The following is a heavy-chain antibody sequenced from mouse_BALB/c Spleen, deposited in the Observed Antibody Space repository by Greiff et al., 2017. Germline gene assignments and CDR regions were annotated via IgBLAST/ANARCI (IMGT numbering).Heavy chain of an antibody. J-gene: IGHJ2*01. D-gene: IGHD2-10*01. CDR3: AKPSPSYYGNYFDY. CDR1: GYTFTSYW. CDR2: IDPSDSYT. Sequence: QVQLKQPGAELVKPGASVKLSCKASGYTFTSYWMHWVKQRPGQGLEWIGEIDPSDSYTNYNQKFKGKATLTVDKSSSTAYMQLSSLTSEDSAVYYCAKPSPSYYGNYFDYWGQGTTLTVSS. V-gene: IGHV1-69*02.